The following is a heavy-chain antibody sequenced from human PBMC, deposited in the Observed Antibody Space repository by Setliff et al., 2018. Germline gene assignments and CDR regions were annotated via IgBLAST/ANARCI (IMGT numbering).Heavy chain of an antibody. D-gene: IGHD3-22*01. CDR3: ARINFYVSSGFYYAPDF. Sequence: ASVKVSCKASGYTFTNYGITWVRQAPGRGLEWMGWINNYNFNTNYAQKFQGRVAMTTDTSTSTAYMELRSLRSDDTAVYYCARINFYVSSGFYYAPDFWGQGTLVTVSS. V-gene: IGHV1-18*01. J-gene: IGHJ4*02. CDR1: GYTFTNYG. CDR2: INNYNFNT.